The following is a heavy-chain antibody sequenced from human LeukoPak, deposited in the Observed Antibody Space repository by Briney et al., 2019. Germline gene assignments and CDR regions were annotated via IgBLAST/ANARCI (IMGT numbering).Heavy chain of an antibody. CDR2: ISGDGGST. V-gene: IGHV3-43*02. J-gene: IGHJ4*02. CDR3: AKDFDCSGGSCYSVDY. Sequence: GGSLRLSCAASGFTFDDYAMHWVRHAPGKGLEWVSLISGDGGSTYYADSVKGRFTISRDNSKNSLYLQMNSLRTEDTALYYCAKDFDCSGGSCYSVDYWGQGTLVTVSS. CDR1: GFTFDDYA. D-gene: IGHD2-15*01.